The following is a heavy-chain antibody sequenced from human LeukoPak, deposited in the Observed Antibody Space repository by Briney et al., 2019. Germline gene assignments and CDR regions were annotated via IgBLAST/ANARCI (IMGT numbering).Heavy chain of an antibody. CDR3: ARSWYSGSTLDY. V-gene: IGHV4-61*02. Sequence: SETLSLTCTVSGGSISSGSYYWSWIRQPAGKGLEWIGRIYTSGSTNYNPSLKSRVTISVDTSKNQFSLKLSSVTAADTAVYYCARSWYSGSTLDYWGQGTLVTVSS. J-gene: IGHJ4*02. CDR2: IYTSGST. CDR1: GGSISSGSYY. D-gene: IGHD1-26*01.